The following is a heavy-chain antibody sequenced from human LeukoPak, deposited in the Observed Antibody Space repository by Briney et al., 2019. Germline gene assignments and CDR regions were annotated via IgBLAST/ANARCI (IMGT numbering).Heavy chain of an antibody. CDR3: ARGQKYRNGYTVTELGSGYFDY. V-gene: IGHV4-59*01. Sequence: SETLSLTCTVSGSSISNYYWSWIRQPPGKGLEWIGYIYYSGRTNYNPSLKSRVTISVDTSKNQFSLTLSSVTAADTAVYYCARGQKYRNGYTVTELGSGYFDYWGQGTLVTVSS. CDR1: GSSISNYY. CDR2: IYYSGRT. D-gene: IGHD5-18*01. J-gene: IGHJ4*02.